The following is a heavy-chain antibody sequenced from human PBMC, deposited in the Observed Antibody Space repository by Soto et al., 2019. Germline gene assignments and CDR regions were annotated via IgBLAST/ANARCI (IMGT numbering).Heavy chain of an antibody. V-gene: IGHV1-69*06. J-gene: IGHJ6*02. CDR1: GGTFSSYA. CDR2: IIPIFGTA. CDR3: ARVRLGVDYGGPYGMDV. Sequence: GASVKVSCKASGGTFSSYAISWVRQAPGQGLEWMGGIIPIFGTANYAQKFQGRVTITADKSTSTAYMELSSLRSEDTAVYYCARVRLGVDYGGPYGMDVWGQGTTVTVSS. D-gene: IGHD4-17*01.